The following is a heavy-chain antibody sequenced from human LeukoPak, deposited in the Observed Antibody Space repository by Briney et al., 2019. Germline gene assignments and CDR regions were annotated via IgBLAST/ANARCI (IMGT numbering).Heavy chain of an antibody. D-gene: IGHD3-16*02. Sequence: PSQTLSLTCAVSGGSISSGGYSWSWIRQPPGKGLEWIGYIYHSGSTYYNPSLKSRVTISVDRSKNQFSLKLSSVTAADTAVYYCARSSAYYDYVWGSYRNKASYFDYWGQGTLVTVSS. CDR2: IYHSGST. J-gene: IGHJ4*02. V-gene: IGHV4-30-2*01. CDR3: ARSSAYYDYVWGSYRNKASYFDY. CDR1: GGSISSGGYS.